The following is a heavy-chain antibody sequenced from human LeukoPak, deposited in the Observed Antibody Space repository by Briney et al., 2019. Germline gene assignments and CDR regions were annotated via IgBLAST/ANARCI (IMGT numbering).Heavy chain of an antibody. J-gene: IGHJ4*02. CDR3: ARGAVGPDY. V-gene: IGHV3-20*04. Sequence: GGSLRLSCAASGFSFSDYAMSWVRQAPEKGLEWVSGINWNGGSTGYADSVKGRFTISRDNSKNTLFLQMNNLRAEDTAVYYCARGAVGPDYWGQGTLVTVSS. CDR1: GFSFSDYA. CDR2: INWNGGST. D-gene: IGHD1-26*01.